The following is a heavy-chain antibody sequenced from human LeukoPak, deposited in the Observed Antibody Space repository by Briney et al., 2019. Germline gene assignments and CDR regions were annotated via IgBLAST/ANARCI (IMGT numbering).Heavy chain of an antibody. D-gene: IGHD3-3*01. CDR2: IYYSGST. J-gene: IGHJ5*02. CDR3: ARKLRFLEWLPYARWFDP. Sequence: SETLSLTCTVSGGSLSSSSYYWGWIRQPPGRGLEWIGSIYYSGSTYYNPSLKSRVTISVDTSKNQFSLKLSSVTAADTAVYYCARKLRFLEWLPYARWFDPWGQGTLVTVSS. V-gene: IGHV4-39*07. CDR1: GGSLSSSSYY.